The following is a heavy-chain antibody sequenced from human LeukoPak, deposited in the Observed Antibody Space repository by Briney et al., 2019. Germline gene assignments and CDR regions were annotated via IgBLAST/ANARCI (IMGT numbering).Heavy chain of an antibody. Sequence: ASVKVSCETSGYSFTSYYIHWVRQAPGQGLEWMGVINPSGGSTSYTQKFQGRVTMTRDTSTSTVYMELSSLTSEDTAMYYCARDLMRYYDSSGYSGIQHWGQGTLVTVSS. D-gene: IGHD3-22*01. CDR3: ARDLMRYYDSSGYSGIQH. CDR1: GYSFTSYY. CDR2: INPSGGST. J-gene: IGHJ1*01. V-gene: IGHV1-46*01.